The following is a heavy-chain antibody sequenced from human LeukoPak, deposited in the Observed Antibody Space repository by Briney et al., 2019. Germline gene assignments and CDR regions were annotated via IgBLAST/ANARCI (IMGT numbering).Heavy chain of an antibody. Sequence: PGGSLRLSCTASGFTVGNNYMSWVRQAPGKGLEWVSVLYSRGDPYYADSAKGRFTISRDSSKNTLYLQMNSLRAEDTAVYYCTGYTHKGVWGQGTTVTVSS. CDR3: TGYTHKGV. V-gene: IGHV3-66*01. CDR2: LYSRGDP. CDR1: GFTVGNNY. J-gene: IGHJ6*02.